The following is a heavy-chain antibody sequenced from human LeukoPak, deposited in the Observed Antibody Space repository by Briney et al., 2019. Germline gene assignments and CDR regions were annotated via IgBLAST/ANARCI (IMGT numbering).Heavy chain of an antibody. J-gene: IGHJ4*02. Sequence: PGGSLRLSCAASGFTFSSYAMTWVRQAPGKGLEWVSGINWNGGSTGYADSVKGRFTISRDNAKNSLYLQMNSLRAEDTALYYCTAYRLLPNVDTAMAADYWGQGTLVTVSS. D-gene: IGHD5-18*01. CDR3: TAYRLLPNVDTAMAADY. CDR1: GFTFSSYA. V-gene: IGHV3-20*04. CDR2: INWNGGST.